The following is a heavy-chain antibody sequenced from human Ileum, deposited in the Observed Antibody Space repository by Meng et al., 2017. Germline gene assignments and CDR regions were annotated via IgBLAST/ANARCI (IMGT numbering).Heavy chain of an antibody. V-gene: IGHV3-74*01. CDR2: MSSDGRTT. Sequence: GGSLRLSWAASGFTFNNYLMHWVRQVPGKGLVWVSRMSSDGRTTHYAGSVKGRFTINRDNAKNTLYLQMNSLGVEDTALYYSVREKDGYDYWGQGTLVTVSS. J-gene: IGHJ4*02. CDR1: GFTFNNYL. D-gene: IGHD5-24*01. CDR3: VREKDGYDY.